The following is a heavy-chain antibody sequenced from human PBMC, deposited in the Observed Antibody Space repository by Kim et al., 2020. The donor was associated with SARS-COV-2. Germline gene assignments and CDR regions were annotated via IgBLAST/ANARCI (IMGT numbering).Heavy chain of an antibody. J-gene: IGHJ6*02. Sequence: DSVKGRFTNARDNAKNSLYLQMNSLRAEDTAVYYCAREVVVAARYYGMDVWGQGTTVTVSS. CDR3: AREVVVAARYYGMDV. V-gene: IGHV3-11*01. D-gene: IGHD2-15*01.